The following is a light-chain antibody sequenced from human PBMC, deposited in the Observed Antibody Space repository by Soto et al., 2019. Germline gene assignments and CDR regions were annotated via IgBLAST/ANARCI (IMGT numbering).Light chain of an antibody. Sequence: EIVMTQSPATLSVSPGERVTLSCRASQSLGRGLAWYQQKPGQAPRLLIYVVSTRGTPIPARFSGGGSGSQFTLPITTLQAEDFAVYYCQQYNTWPYTFGQGTRLEI. CDR2: VVS. CDR1: QSLGRG. J-gene: IGKJ2*01. CDR3: QQYNTWPYT. V-gene: IGKV3-15*01.